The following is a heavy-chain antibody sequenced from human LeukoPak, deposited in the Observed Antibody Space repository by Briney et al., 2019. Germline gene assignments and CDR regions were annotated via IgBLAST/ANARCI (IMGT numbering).Heavy chain of an antibody. D-gene: IGHD3-22*01. J-gene: IGHJ4*02. CDR2: IYYSGTT. CDR3: ARSGYYYSVGGY. V-gene: IGHV4-39*01. CDR1: GGSISSSNYY. Sequence: SETLSLTCTVSGGSISSSNYYWGWIRQPPGKGLEWIGTIYYSGTTYYNPSLRSRVTISVDTSRNQFSLKLSSVTAADTAMYYCARSGYYYSVGGYWGQGILVTVSS.